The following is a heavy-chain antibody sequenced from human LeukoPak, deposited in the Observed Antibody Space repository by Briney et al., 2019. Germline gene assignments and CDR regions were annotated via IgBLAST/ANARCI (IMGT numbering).Heavy chain of an antibody. Sequence: ASVKVSCKASGYTFTSYGISWVRQAPGQGLEWMGWISGYNGNTNYAQKLQGRVTMTTDTSTSTAYMGLRSLRSDDTAVYYCARDGTCSGGSCYSSYYYYYYGMDVWGQGTTVTVSS. J-gene: IGHJ6*02. CDR1: GYTFTSYG. D-gene: IGHD2-15*01. V-gene: IGHV1-18*01. CDR2: ISGYNGNT. CDR3: ARDGTCSGGSCYSSYYYYYYGMDV.